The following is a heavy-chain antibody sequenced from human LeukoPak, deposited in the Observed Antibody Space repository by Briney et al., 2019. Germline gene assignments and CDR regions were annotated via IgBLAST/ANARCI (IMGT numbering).Heavy chain of an antibody. Sequence: GGSLTLSCAASGFTLSSYGMHWVRQAPGKGLEWVAVIWYDGSKKYYADSVKGRFTISRDTSKNTLYLQMNSLRAEDTAVYYCARNRGSYYGDVWGQGTTVTVSS. D-gene: IGHD3-10*01. CDR3: ARNRGSYYGDV. J-gene: IGHJ6*02. CDR2: IWYDGSKK. V-gene: IGHV3-33*01. CDR1: GFTLSSYG.